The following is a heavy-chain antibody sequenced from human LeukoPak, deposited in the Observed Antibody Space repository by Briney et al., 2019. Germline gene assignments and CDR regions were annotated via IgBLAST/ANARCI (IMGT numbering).Heavy chain of an antibody. Sequence: SETLSLTCTVSGASISSSSYYWGWIRQPPGKGLEWIGTVYYSGSTYYNPSLKSRVTISVDTSKNQFSLKLNSVTAADTAVYYCARVSGYDWESFYDYWGQGTLVTVSS. J-gene: IGHJ4*02. CDR3: ARVSGYDWESFYDY. CDR1: GASISSSSYY. D-gene: IGHD5-12*01. CDR2: VYYSGST. V-gene: IGHV4-39*07.